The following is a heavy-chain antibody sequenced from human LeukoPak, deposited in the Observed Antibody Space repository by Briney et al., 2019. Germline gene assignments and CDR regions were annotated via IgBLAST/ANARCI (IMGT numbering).Heavy chain of an antibody. CDR3: AKRGAEVGATVAPGDY. CDR1: GFTVSSNY. CDR2: IYSGGST. V-gene: IGHV3-53*01. D-gene: IGHD1-26*01. Sequence: GGSLRLSCAASGFTVSSNYMSWVRQAPGKGLEWVSVIYSGGSTYYADSVKGRFTISRDNSKSTLYIQMNSLRAEDTAVYYCAKRGAEVGATVAPGDYWGQGTLVTVSS. J-gene: IGHJ4*02.